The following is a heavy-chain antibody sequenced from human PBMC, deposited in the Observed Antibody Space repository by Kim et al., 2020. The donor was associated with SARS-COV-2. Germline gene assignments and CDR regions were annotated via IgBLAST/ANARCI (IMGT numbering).Heavy chain of an antibody. D-gene: IGHD3-10*01. J-gene: IGHJ6*02. CDR2: INPSGGST. CDR3: VREVVTMVRGAPGYGMDV. V-gene: IGHV1-46*01. CDR1: GYTFTSYY. Sequence: ASVKVSCKASGYTFTSYYMHWVRQAPGQGLEWMGIINPSGGSTSYAQKFQGRVTMTRDTSASTVYMELSSLRSEDTAVYYCVREVVTMVRGAPGYGMDVWGQGTTVTVSS.